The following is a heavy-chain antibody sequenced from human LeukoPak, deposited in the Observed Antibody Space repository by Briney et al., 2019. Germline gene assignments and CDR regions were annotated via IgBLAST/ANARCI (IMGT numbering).Heavy chain of an antibody. CDR3: ARGRDSPDY. CDR1: GFRFSDYI. Sequence: GGSLRLSCATSGFRFSDYIMNWVRQVPGKGLEWVASTSTSGTYIYYGDSVKGRFTVSRDIAKNSVSLQMNSLRAEDTAVYYCARGRDSPDYWGQGTLVTVSS. D-gene: IGHD2-21*02. V-gene: IGHV3-21*01. J-gene: IGHJ4*02. CDR2: TSTSGTYI.